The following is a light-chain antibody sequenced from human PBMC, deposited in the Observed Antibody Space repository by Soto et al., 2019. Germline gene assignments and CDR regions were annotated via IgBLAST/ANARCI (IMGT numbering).Light chain of an antibody. CDR2: EVS. CDR1: SSDVDVYNY. Sequence: QSALTQPASVSGSPGQSITISCTGTSSDVDVYNYVSWYQQHPGKAPKLMIYEVSNRPSGVSNRFAGSKSGNTASLTISGLQAEDEAHYYCSSYTSSSTVVFGGGTKLTVL. V-gene: IGLV2-14*03. J-gene: IGLJ2*01. CDR3: SSYTSSSTVV.